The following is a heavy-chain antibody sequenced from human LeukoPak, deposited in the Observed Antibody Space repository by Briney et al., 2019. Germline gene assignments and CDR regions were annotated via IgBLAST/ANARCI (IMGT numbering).Heavy chain of an antibody. Sequence: GGSLRLSCAASGFTFSSYAMTWVRQAPGKGLEWVSSVSGSGDSKYYADSVRGRFTISRDNSKNTLYLQMDSLRAEDTAVYYCAKDWGITMIVVVIGYFDYWGQGTLVTVSS. D-gene: IGHD3-22*01. V-gene: IGHV3-23*01. CDR2: VSGSGDSK. CDR3: AKDWGITMIVVVIGYFDY. J-gene: IGHJ4*02. CDR1: GFTFSSYA.